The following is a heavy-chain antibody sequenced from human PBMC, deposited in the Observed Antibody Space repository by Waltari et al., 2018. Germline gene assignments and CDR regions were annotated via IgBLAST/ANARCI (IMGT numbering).Heavy chain of an antibody. CDR1: GFTFSSYS. CDR2: ISSSSSYI. J-gene: IGHJ4*02. V-gene: IGHV3-21*01. CDR3: ARDSGPYGGY. D-gene: IGHD3-10*01. Sequence: EVQLVESGGGLVKPGGSLRLSCAASGFTFSSYSMNWVRQAPGKGLEWGSSISSSSSYICYADSVKGRCTISRDNAKNSLYLQMNSLRAEDTAVYYCARDSGPYGGYWGQGTLVTVSS.